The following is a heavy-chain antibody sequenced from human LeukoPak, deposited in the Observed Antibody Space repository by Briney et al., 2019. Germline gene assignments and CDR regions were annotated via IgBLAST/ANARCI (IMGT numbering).Heavy chain of an antibody. CDR1: GFTFSTYW. Sequence: GGSLRLSCAASGFTFSTYWMSWVRQAPGKGLVWVSRINSDGSSTSYADSVKGRFTISRDNAQNTLYLQMNSLRAEDTAVYYCAKAGEQWLVYFDYWGQGTLVTVSS. J-gene: IGHJ4*02. CDR2: INSDGSST. V-gene: IGHV3-74*01. CDR3: AKAGEQWLVYFDY. D-gene: IGHD6-19*01.